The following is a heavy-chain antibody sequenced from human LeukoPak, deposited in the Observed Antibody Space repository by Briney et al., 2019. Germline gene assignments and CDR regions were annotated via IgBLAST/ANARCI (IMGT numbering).Heavy chain of an antibody. V-gene: IGHV6-1*01. CDR3: AREYSSAYDY. CDR2: TYYRSKWYY. J-gene: IGHJ4*02. CDR1: GDSVSTNSAA. D-gene: IGHD6-19*01. Sequence: SQTLSLTFAISGDSVSTNSAAWNWIRQSPSRGLEWLGRTYYRSKWYYDYALSVKSRITINPDTSKNQFSLHLNSVTPEDTAVYYCAREYSSAYDYWGQGTLVTVSS.